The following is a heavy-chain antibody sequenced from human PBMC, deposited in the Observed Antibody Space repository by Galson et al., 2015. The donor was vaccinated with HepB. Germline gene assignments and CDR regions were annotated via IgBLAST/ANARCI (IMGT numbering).Heavy chain of an antibody. J-gene: IGHJ4*02. D-gene: IGHD6-19*01. V-gene: IGHV1-69*13. CDR2: IIPIFGTA. CDR3: ARGGGAVAGIDY. Sequence: SVKVSCKASGGTFSSYAISWVRQAPGQGLEWMGGIIPIFGTANYAQKFQGRATITADESTSTAYMELSSLRSEDTAVYYCARGGGAVAGIDYWGQGTLVTVSS. CDR1: GGTFSSYA.